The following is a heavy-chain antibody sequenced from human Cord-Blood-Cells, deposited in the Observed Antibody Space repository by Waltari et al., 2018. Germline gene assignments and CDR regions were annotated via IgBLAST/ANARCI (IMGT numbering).Heavy chain of an antibody. J-gene: IGHJ3*02. D-gene: IGHD1-20*01. CDR1: GGSFSGYY. Sequence: QVQLQQWGAGLLKPSETLSLTSAVYGGSFSGYYWNWIRQPPGKGLEWIGKINHIGSTKCNLSLKMRVTISVDTSKNQFSLKLSSVTAADTAVYYCARDRYNGAFDIWGQETMVTVSS. CDR3: ARDRYNGAFDI. V-gene: IGHV4-34*01. CDR2: INHIGST.